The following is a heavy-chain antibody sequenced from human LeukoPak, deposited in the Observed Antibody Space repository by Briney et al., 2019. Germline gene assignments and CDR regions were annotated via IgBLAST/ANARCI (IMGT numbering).Heavy chain of an antibody. Sequence: ASVKVSCKASGYTFTSYGISWVRQAPGQGLEWMGWISAYNGNTNYAQKLQGRVTMTTDTSTSTAYMELRSLRSDDTAVYYCATRHYYDSSGYYYEDAFDTWGQGTMVTVSS. V-gene: IGHV1-18*01. CDR1: GYTFTSYG. CDR3: ATRHYYDSSGYYYEDAFDT. CDR2: ISAYNGNT. J-gene: IGHJ3*02. D-gene: IGHD3-22*01.